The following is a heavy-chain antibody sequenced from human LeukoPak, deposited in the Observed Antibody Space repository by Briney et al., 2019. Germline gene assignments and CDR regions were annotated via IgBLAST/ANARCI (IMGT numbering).Heavy chain of an antibody. CDR1: GFTVSSNY. V-gene: IGHV3-53*01. J-gene: IGHJ6*02. Sequence: GGSLRLSCAAAGFTVSSNYMSWVRQAPGKGLEWVSVIYSGGSTYYADSVKGRFTISRDNSKNTLYLQMNSLRAEDTAVYYCASRKRSFYYGMDVWGQGTTVTVSS. CDR3: ASRKRSFYYGMDV. CDR2: IYSGGST.